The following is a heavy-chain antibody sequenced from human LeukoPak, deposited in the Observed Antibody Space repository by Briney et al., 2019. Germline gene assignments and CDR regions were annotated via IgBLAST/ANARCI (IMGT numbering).Heavy chain of an antibody. CDR2: IKKDGSEK. CDR1: GFTFSSYW. CDR3: ARSRGTTSWYYYDSSGYYLDY. J-gene: IGHJ4*02. V-gene: IGHV3-7*01. Sequence: GGSLRLSCAASGFTFSSYWMSWVRQAPGKGLEWVANIKKDGSEKYYVDSVKGRFTISRDNAKNSLYLQMNSLRAEDTAVYYCARSRGTTSWYYYDSSGYYLDYWGQGTLVTVSS. D-gene: IGHD3-22*01.